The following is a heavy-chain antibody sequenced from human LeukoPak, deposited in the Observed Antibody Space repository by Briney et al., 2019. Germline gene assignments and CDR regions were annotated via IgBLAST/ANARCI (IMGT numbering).Heavy chain of an antibody. CDR1: GYTFTSYG. D-gene: IGHD6-6*01. Sequence: ASVKVSCKASGYTFTSYGMSWVRQAPGQGLEWMGYISGYNDNTNYAQKFQGRVTMTTDTSTNAAYMELRSLRSDDTAVYYCARVGRDSSSSGYYFDYWGQGTLVTVSS. CDR2: ISGYNDNT. CDR3: ARVGRDSSSSGYYFDY. J-gene: IGHJ4*02. V-gene: IGHV1-18*01.